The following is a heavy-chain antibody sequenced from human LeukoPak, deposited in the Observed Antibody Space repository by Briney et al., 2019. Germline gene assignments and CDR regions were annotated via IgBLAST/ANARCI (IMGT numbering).Heavy chain of an antibody. D-gene: IGHD6-19*01. Sequence: GASVTVSCKASGYTFTNYDINWVRQATGQGLEWMGWMNPNSGNTAYAQKFQGRVTMTRDTSISTIYMELSSLRSEDTAVYYCARSLRGWYKDYWGQGTLVTVSS. CDR3: ARSLRGWYKDY. CDR1: GYTFTNYD. V-gene: IGHV1-8*01. CDR2: MNPNSGNT. J-gene: IGHJ4*02.